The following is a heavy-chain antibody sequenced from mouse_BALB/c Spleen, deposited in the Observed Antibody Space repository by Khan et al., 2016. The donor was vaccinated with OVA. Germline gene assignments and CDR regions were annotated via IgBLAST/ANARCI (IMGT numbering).Heavy chain of an antibody. CDR3: ACIRFYYRDSFFDY. CDR2: ISYSGST. Sequence: EVQLQESGPGLVKPSQSLSLTCTVTAYSITSDYAWTWLRQFPGHQLAWLGYISYSGSTSYNPSLKSRISNNRDTSKTQSFLHLISGITEDTATYYCACIRFYYRDSFFDYWGQGTTLTVAS. V-gene: IGHV3-2*02. D-gene: IGHD2-14*01. J-gene: IGHJ2*01. CDR1: AYSITSDYA.